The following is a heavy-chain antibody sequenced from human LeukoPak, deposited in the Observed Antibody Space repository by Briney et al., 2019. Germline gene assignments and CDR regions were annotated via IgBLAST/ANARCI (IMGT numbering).Heavy chain of an antibody. J-gene: IGHJ4*02. D-gene: IGHD3-10*01. Sequence: SVKVSCKASGGTFSSYGIIWVRQAPGQGLEWMGRIIPILNIADYAQKFQGRVTITADTSTSTAYMELSSLRSEDTAVYYCARVTGSSYDYWGQGTLVTVSS. CDR1: GGTFSSYG. CDR3: ARVTGSSYDY. V-gene: IGHV1-69*04. CDR2: IIPILNIA.